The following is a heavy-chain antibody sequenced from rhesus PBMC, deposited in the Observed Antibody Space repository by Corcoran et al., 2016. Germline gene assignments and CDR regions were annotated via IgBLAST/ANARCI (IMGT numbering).Heavy chain of an antibody. Sequence: QVQLVQSGAEVKKPGASVKLSCKASGYTFTSYYINWVRQAPGQVLEWIGWINPSNCNTGYAQKSQGRSTRTRDTSTSTAYMGLSSLRSEDTAVYYCTTELGGSKYNSLDVWGRGVLVTVSS. D-gene: IGHD4-29*01. V-gene: IGHV1S9*01. CDR1: GYTFTSYY. J-gene: IGHJ5-2*02. CDR3: TTELGGSKYNSLDV. CDR2: INPSNCNT.